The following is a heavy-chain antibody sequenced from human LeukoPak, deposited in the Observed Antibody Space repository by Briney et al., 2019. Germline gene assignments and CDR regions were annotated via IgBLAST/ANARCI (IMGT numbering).Heavy chain of an antibody. Sequence: PGGSLRLSCAASGFTFSNYPMSWVRQAPGKWLEWVSYISSSSSYTNYADSVKGRFTISRDNAKNSLYLQMNSLRAEDTAVYYCARVITIQDYSSGWCDAFDIWGQGTMVTVSS. CDR1: GFTFSNYP. J-gene: IGHJ3*02. D-gene: IGHD6-19*01. V-gene: IGHV3-11*06. CDR2: ISSSSSYT. CDR3: ARVITIQDYSSGWCDAFDI.